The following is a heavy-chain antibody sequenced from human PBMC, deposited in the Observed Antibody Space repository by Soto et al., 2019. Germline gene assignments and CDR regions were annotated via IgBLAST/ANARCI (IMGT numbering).Heavy chain of an antibody. Sequence: EVQLVESGGGLVKRGGSLRLSCAASGFTFSSYSMNWVRQAPGKGLEWVSSISSSSSYIYYADSVKGRFTISRDNAKNSLYLQMNSLRAEDTAVYYCARDLLDGMDVWGQGTTVTVSS. D-gene: IGHD3-10*01. J-gene: IGHJ6*02. CDR1: GFTFSSYS. CDR3: ARDLLDGMDV. V-gene: IGHV3-21*01. CDR2: ISSSSSYI.